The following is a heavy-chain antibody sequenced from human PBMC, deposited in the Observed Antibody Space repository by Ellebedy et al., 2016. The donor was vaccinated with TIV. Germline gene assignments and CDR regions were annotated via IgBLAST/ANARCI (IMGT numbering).Heavy chain of an antibody. CDR2: ISYDGSNK. CDR1: GFTFSSYA. Sequence: GESLKISCAASGFTFSSYAMHWVRQAPGKGLEWVAVISYDGSNKYYADSVKGRFNISRDNAKNSLYLQMNSLIAEDTAVYYCARDQGGGYRPVGAFDIWGQGTMVTVSS. V-gene: IGHV3-30*07. D-gene: IGHD5-12*01. J-gene: IGHJ3*02. CDR3: ARDQGGGYRPVGAFDI.